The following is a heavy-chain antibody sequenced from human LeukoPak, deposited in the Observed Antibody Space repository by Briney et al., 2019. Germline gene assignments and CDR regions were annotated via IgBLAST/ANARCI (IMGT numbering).Heavy chain of an antibody. CDR1: GFTFSSYS. CDR2: ISSSSSYI. CDR3: ARDLPRTYYYDSSGYCAFDY. J-gene: IGHJ4*02. Sequence: TGGSLRLSCAASGFTFSSYSMNWVRQAPGKGLEWVSSISSSSSYIYYADSVKGRFTISRDNAKNSLYLQMNSLRAEDTAVYYCARDLPRTYYYDSSGYCAFDYWGQGTLVTVSP. D-gene: IGHD3-22*01. V-gene: IGHV3-21*01.